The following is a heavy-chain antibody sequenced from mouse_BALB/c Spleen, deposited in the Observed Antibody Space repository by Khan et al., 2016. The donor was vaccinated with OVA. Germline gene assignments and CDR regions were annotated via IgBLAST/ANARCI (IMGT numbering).Heavy chain of an antibody. J-gene: IGHJ1*01. CDR1: GYTFTNYG. CDR2: INTYTGEP. V-gene: IGHV9-3-1*01. CDR3: ARVGNYWYFDV. Sequence: QIQLVQSGPELKKPGETVKISCKASGYTFTNYGMTWVQQAPGKGLKWMGWINTYTGEPTYADDFKGRFAFSLATSVTTASLQINNLKNEDTATYFCARVGNYWYFDVWGAGTTVTVSS. D-gene: IGHD2-1*01.